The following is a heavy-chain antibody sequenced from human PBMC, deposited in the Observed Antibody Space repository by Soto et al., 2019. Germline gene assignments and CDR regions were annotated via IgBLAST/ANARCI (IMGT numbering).Heavy chain of an antibody. Sequence: QVQLQQWGAGLLKPSETLSLTCAVYGGSFSGYYWSWIRQPPGKGLEWIGEINHSGSTNYNPSLKDRGTKTVDTFKDPFPLKLSSVTAADTAVYYCARSPQITYYYYYGMDVWGQGTTVTVSS. D-gene: IGHD1-20*01. CDR3: ARSPQITYYYYYGMDV. V-gene: IGHV4-34*01. CDR1: GGSFSGYY. CDR2: INHSGST. J-gene: IGHJ6*02.